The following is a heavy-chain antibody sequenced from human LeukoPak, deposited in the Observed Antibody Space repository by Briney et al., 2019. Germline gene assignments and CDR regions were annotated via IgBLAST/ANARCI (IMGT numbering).Heavy chain of an antibody. J-gene: IGHJ4*02. CDR1: GYTFTSYY. D-gene: IGHD3-22*01. V-gene: IGHV1-46*01. CDR3: ARGYRVHYYYDSSGYYALGY. Sequence: ASVKVSCKASGYTFTSYYMHWVRQAPGQGLEWMGIINPSGGSTSYAQKFQGRVTMTRDTSTSTVYMELSSLRSEDTAVYYCARGYRVHYYYDSSGYYALGYWGQGTLVTVSS. CDR2: INPSGGST.